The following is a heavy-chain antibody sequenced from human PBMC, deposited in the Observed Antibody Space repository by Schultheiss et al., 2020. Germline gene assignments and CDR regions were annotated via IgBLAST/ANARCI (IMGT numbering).Heavy chain of an antibody. CDR1: GFTFDDYA. CDR2: ISWNSGSI. Sequence: GGSLRLSCAASGFTFDDYAMHWVRQARGKGLEWVSGISWNSGSIGYADSVKGRFTISRDNAKNSLYLQMNSLRAEDTALYYCAKDSDGAWSHVDYWGQGTLVTVSS. V-gene: IGHV3-9*01. J-gene: IGHJ4*02. D-gene: IGHD1-26*01. CDR3: AKDSDGAWSHVDY.